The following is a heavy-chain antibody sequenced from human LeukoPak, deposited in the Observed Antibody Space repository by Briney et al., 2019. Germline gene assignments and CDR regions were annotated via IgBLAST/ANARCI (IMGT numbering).Heavy chain of an antibody. V-gene: IGHV3-30-3*01. J-gene: IGHJ1*01. Sequence: GRSLRLSCAASGFTFSSYAMHWVRQAPGKGLEWVVVISYDGSNKYYADSVKGRFTISRDNSKNTLYLQMNSLRAEDTAVYYCARDHVEDNIAVAGEYFQHWGQGTLVTVSS. D-gene: IGHD6-19*01. CDR3: ARDHVEDNIAVAGEYFQH. CDR2: ISYDGSNK. CDR1: GFTFSSYA.